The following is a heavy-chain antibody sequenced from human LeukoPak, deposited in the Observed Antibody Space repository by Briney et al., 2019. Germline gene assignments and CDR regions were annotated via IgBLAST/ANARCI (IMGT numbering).Heavy chain of an antibody. Sequence: MPSETLSLTCAVSGGSISSSNYYWGWIRQPPGKGLEWIGSIYYSGSTYFNPSLKSRVTISVDTSKNQFSLKLSSVTAADTAVYYCARHPIGPPSSGYYGNDAFDIWGQGTMVTVSS. D-gene: IGHD3-22*01. CDR1: GGSISSSNYY. J-gene: IGHJ3*02. CDR3: ARHPIGPPSSGYYGNDAFDI. V-gene: IGHV4-39*01. CDR2: IYYSGST.